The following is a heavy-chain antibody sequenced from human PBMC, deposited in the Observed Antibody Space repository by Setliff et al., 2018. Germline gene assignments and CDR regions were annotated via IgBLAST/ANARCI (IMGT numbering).Heavy chain of an antibody. CDR1: GDSITSGSVY. D-gene: IGHD3-16*01. CDR2: IFSTGTT. CDR3: GLWSHNYHDDY. J-gene: IGHJ4*02. V-gene: IGHV4-61*02. Sequence: PSETLSLTCTVSGDSITSGSVYWSWIRQPAGKGLEWIGRIFSTGTTNYNPDLKSRVTMSVDTSKKRFSLMLRSVTAADTAVYYCGLWSHNYHDDYWGQGTLVTVSS.